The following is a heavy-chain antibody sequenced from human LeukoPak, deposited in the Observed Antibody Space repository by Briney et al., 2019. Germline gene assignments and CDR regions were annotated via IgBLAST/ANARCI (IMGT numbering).Heavy chain of an antibody. D-gene: IGHD6-13*01. V-gene: IGHV3-7*01. J-gene: IGHJ4*02. Sequence: RQAXGXGLEWVANIKQDGSEKYYVDSVKGGFTISRDNAKNSLYLQVNSLRAEDTAVYYCAREQQLGYWGQGTLVTVSS. CDR3: AREQQLGY. CDR2: IKQDGSEK.